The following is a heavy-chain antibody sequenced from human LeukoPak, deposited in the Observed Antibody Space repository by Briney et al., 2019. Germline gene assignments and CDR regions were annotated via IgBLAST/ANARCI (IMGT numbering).Heavy chain of an antibody. V-gene: IGHV3-21*01. CDR2: ISGSSSYT. CDR1: GFTFNTYS. J-gene: IGHJ4*02. D-gene: IGHD3-22*01. CDR3: ARDTNYYDSSGYYAGSDFDY. Sequence: PGGSLRLSCAASGFTFNTYSLNWVRQAPGKGLGWVSPISGSSSYTYYSDLVKGRFTISRGDARNSLYLQMNSLRAEDTAVYYCARDTNYYDSSGYYAGSDFDYWGQGTLVTVSS.